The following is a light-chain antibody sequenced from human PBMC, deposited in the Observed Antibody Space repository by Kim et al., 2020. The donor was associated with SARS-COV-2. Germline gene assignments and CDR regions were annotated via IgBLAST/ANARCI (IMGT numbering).Light chain of an antibody. CDR3: QQYDSAPPDA. CDR2: EAS. J-gene: IGKJ2*01. CDR1: QSVSSSY. V-gene: IGKV3D-20*01. Sequence: EIVLTQSPATLSLSPGERATLSCGASQSVSSSYLAWYQQKPGLAPRLILYEASSRATGIPDRFSGSGSGTVFTLTISSLVPEVCALYYCQQYDSAPPDACGQGPGLEI.